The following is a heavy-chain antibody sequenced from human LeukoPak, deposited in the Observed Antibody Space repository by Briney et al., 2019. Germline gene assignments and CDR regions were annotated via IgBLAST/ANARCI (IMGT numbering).Heavy chain of an antibody. V-gene: IGHV3-7*01. CDR2: IKHDGSEK. CDR3: ARAPMYSSSSGWFDP. J-gene: IGHJ5*02. D-gene: IGHD6-6*01. CDR1: GFTFSSYA. Sequence: GGSLRLSCAASGFTFSSYAMSWVRQAPGKGLEWVANIKHDGSEKYYVDSVKGRFTISRDNAKNSLYLQMNSLRAEDTAVYYCARAPMYSSSSGWFDPWGQGTLVTVSS.